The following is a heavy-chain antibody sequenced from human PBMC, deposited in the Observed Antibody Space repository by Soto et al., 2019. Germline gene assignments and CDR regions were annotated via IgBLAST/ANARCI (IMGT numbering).Heavy chain of an antibody. V-gene: IGHV1-18*01. J-gene: IGHJ4*02. CDR2: ISAYNGNT. D-gene: IGHD6-25*01. CDR3: SREGKRSGRPRPHTYIDY. Sequence: GASVKVSCKASGDTFTNSAFIWVRQAPGQGLEWMGWISAYNGNTDYEQKFQGRVTMTTDTSTSTAHMEPRSQRSDDTAVYIMSREGKRSGRPRPHTYIDYWGQGTLVTVSS. CDR1: GDTFTNSA.